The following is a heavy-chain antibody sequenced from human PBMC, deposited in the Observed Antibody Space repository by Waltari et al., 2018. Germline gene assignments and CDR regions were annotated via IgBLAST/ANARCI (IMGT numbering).Heavy chain of an antibody. J-gene: IGHJ5*02. V-gene: IGHV4-59*11. Sequence: QVQLQESGPGLVKPSETLSLTCTVSGGSISSHYWSWTRQPPGKGLEWIGYIYYSGSTNYNPSLKSRVTISVDTSKNQFSLKLSSVTAADTAVYYWARDIHLRYSSSGGGIDPWGQGTLVTVSS. CDR3: ARDIHLRYSSSGGGIDP. CDR2: IYYSGST. CDR1: GGSISSHY. D-gene: IGHD6-13*01.